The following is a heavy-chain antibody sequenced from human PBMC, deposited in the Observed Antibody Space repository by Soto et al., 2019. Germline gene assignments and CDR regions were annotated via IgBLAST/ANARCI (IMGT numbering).Heavy chain of an antibody. J-gene: IGHJ4*02. CDR2: IYHSGST. CDR3: ARALIAAAEYYFDY. CDR1: GGSISSGGYS. Sequence: SETLSLTXAVSGGSISSGGYSWSWIRRPPGKGLEWIGYIYHSGSTYYNPSLKSRVTISVDRSKNQFSLKLSSVTAADTAVYYCARALIAAAEYYFDYWGQGTLVTVSS. D-gene: IGHD6-13*01. V-gene: IGHV4-30-2*01.